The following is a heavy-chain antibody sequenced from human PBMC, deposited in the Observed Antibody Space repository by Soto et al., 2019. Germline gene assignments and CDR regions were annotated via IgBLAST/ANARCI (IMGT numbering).Heavy chain of an antibody. CDR1: GGTFSSYT. J-gene: IGHJ6*02. CDR2: IIPILGIA. V-gene: IGHV1-69*04. Sequence: ASVKVSCKASGGTFSSYTISWVRQAPGQGLEWMGRIIPILGIANYAQKFQGRVTITADKSTSTAYMELSSLRSEDTAVYYCARDFQEWRFNQIAARYALFRGMDVWGQGTTVTVSS. D-gene: IGHD6-13*01. CDR3: ARDFQEWRFNQIAARYALFRGMDV.